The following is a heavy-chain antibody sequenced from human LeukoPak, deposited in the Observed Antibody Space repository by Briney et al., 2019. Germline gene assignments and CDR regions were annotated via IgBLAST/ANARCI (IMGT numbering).Heavy chain of an antibody. CDR3: ARVRWFGNTNWFDP. CDR2: IYSGGST. V-gene: IGHV3-53*01. D-gene: IGHD3-10*01. CDR1: GFSFSSYW. Sequence: PGGSLRLSCAASGFSFSSYWMHWVRQAPGKGLEWVSVIYSGGSTYYADSVKGRFTISRDNSKNTLYLQMNSLRAEDTAVYYCARVRWFGNTNWFDPWGQGTLVTVSS. J-gene: IGHJ5*02.